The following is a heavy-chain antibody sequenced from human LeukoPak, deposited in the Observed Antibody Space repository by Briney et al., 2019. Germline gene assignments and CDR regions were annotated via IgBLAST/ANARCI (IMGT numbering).Heavy chain of an antibody. CDR3: AKDIGYSYGAFDY. CDR2: IGGDGGST. J-gene: IGHJ4*02. V-gene: IGHV3-43*02. CDR1: GFTFDDYA. D-gene: IGHD5-18*01. Sequence: GGSLRLSCAASGFTFDDYATHWVRQAPGKGLEWVSLIGGDGGSTYYGDSVKGRFTISRDNSRNSLYLQMNSLRSEDTALYFRAKDIGYSYGAFDYWGQGTLVTVSS.